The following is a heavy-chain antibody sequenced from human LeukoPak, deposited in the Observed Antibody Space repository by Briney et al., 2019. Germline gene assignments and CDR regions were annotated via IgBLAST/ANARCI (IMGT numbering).Heavy chain of an antibody. CDR3: MLGSGSYDSSDFDY. CDR1: GFTFNNVW. Sequence: GGSLRLSCAASGFTFNNVWMNWGRQAPGKGLEWVGRIKSKANGGTTEYAAPVKGRFTILRDDSKNTLYLQMNSLKTEDTAVYYCMLGSGSYDSSDFDYWGQGTLVTVSS. J-gene: IGHJ4*02. CDR2: IKSKANGGTT. V-gene: IGHV3-15*07. D-gene: IGHD3-22*01.